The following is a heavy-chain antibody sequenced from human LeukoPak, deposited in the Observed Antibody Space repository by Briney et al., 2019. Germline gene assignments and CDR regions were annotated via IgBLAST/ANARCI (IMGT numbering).Heavy chain of an antibody. V-gene: IGHV1-69*01. CDR1: GGTFRYYA. D-gene: IGHD1-7*01. J-gene: IGHJ5*02. Sequence: ASVKVSCKTSGGTFRYYAIGWVRQAPGHGLDWMGGLIPMFGTTNYAQQFQGRVTITADESTTTSYMELSRLRFEDTAVYFCARVAAGTTFMDNWFDPWGQGTPVTVFS. CDR2: LIPMFGTT. CDR3: ARVAAGTTFMDNWFDP.